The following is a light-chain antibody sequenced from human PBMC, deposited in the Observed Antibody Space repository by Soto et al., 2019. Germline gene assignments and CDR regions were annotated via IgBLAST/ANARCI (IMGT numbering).Light chain of an antibody. CDR2: DVT. V-gene: IGLV2-11*01. Sequence: QSALTQPRSVSGSPGQSVTISCTGTSSDVGGYNYVSWYQQHPGKAPKLMIYDVTKRPSGVPDRFSGFKSGNTASLTISGLQAEDEADYSCCSHAGSSIYVCGTGTKLTVL. J-gene: IGLJ1*01. CDR3: CSHAGSSIYV. CDR1: SSDVGGYNY.